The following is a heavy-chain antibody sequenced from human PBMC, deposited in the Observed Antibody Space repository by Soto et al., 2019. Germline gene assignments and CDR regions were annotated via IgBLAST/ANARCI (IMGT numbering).Heavy chain of an antibody. CDR2: ISSSGTID. CDR3: ARRTMGNYYYMDV. Sequence: QVQLVESGGGLVKPGGSLRLSCVASGFTLSDYYMSWIRQAPGKGLAWVSYISSSGTIDNYADSVKGRFTISRDNAKHSLFLQMNGLRAEDTAVYYCARRTMGNYYYMDVWGKGTTVTVSS. V-gene: IGHV3-11*01. D-gene: IGHD3-10*01. J-gene: IGHJ6*03. CDR1: GFTLSDYY.